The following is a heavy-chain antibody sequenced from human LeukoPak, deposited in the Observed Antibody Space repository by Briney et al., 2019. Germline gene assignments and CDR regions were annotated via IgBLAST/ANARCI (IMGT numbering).Heavy chain of an antibody. Sequence: GGSLKLSCEASGSIFSGYEMNWVRQAPGKGLEWVSYISSSGSTIYYADSVKGRFTISRDNAKNSLYLQMNSLRAEDTAVYYCARDDSYGLDYWGQGTLVTVSS. CDR1: GSIFSGYE. J-gene: IGHJ4*02. CDR3: ARDDSYGLDY. CDR2: ISSSGSTI. D-gene: IGHD5-18*01. V-gene: IGHV3-48*03.